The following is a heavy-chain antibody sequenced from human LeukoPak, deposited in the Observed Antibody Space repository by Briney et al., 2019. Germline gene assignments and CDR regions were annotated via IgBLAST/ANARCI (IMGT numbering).Heavy chain of an antibody. CDR3: ARDKEVAGLDAFDI. CDR2: IYYSGST. V-gene: IGHV4-59*11. J-gene: IGHJ3*02. CDR1: GGSISSHY. D-gene: IGHD6-19*01. Sequence: SETLSLTCTVSGGSISSHYWSWIRQPPWKGLEWIGYIYYSGSTNYNPSLKSRVTISVDTSKNQFSLKLSSLTAAVTAVYYCARDKEVAGLDAFDIWGQGTMVTVSS.